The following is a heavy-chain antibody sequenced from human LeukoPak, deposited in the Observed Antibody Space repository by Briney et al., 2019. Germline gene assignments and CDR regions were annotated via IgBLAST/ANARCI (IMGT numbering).Heavy chain of an antibody. D-gene: IGHD3-22*01. CDR2: ISGSGGST. CDR3: AKDGAVAVVINSISDYFDY. Sequence: GGSLRLSCAASGFTFSSYAMSWVRQAPGKGLEWVSAISGSGGSTYYADSVKGRFTISRDNSKNTLYLQMNSLRAEDTAVYYCAKDGAVAVVINSISDYFDYWGQGTLVTVSS. CDR1: GFTFSSYA. J-gene: IGHJ4*02. V-gene: IGHV3-23*01.